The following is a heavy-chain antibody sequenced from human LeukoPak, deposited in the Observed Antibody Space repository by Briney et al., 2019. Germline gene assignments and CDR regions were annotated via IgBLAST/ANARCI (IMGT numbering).Heavy chain of an antibody. V-gene: IGHV3-21*01. Sequence: GGSLRLSCAASGFTFSSYSMNWVRQAPGKGLEWASSISSSSSYIYYADSVKGRFTISRDNAKNSLYLQMNSLRAEDTAVYYCAREASADAFDIWGQGTMVTVSS. J-gene: IGHJ3*02. CDR1: GFTFSSYS. CDR3: AREASADAFDI. CDR2: ISSSSSYI.